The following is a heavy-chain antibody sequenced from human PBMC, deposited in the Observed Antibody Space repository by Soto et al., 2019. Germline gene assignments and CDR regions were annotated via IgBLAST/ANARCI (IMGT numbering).Heavy chain of an antibody. J-gene: IGHJ6*02. V-gene: IGHV4-30-4*01. CDR2: IYYSGST. CDR1: GGSISSGDYY. CDR3: ARDGGSLTADYYYGMDV. Sequence: SETLSLTCTVSGGSISSGDYYWSWIRQPPGKGLEWIGYIYYSGSTYYNPSLKSRVTISVDTSKNQFSLKLSSVTAADTAMYYCARDGGSLTADYYYGMDVWGQGTTVTVSS. D-gene: IGHD3-16*01.